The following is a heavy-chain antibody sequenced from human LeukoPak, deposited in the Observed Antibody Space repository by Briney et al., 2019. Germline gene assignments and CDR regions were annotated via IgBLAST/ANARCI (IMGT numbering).Heavy chain of an antibody. CDR2: IYSGGST. Sequence: GGSLRLSCAASGFTVSSNYMSWVRQAPGKGLEWVSVIYSGGSTYYADSVKGRFTISRHNSKNTLYLQMNSLRAEDTAMYYCARAGRITMNGFDYWGQGTLVTVSS. J-gene: IGHJ4*02. V-gene: IGHV3-53*04. D-gene: IGHD3-22*01. CDR1: GFTVSSNY. CDR3: ARAGRITMNGFDY.